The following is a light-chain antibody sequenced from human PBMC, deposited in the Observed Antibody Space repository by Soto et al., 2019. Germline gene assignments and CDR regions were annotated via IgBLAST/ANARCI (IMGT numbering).Light chain of an antibody. V-gene: IGLV2-14*01. J-gene: IGLJ1*01. CDR1: SSDVGGYDY. CDR2: EVN. CDR3: SAYTTTSTLI. Sequence: QSALTHPASVSGSPGQSVTISCTGTSSDVGGYDYVSWYQQHPGTAPKLILYEVNNRPSGVSNRFSGSKSGNTASLIISGLKNEDEADYYCSAYTTTSTLIFGTGTKVTVL.